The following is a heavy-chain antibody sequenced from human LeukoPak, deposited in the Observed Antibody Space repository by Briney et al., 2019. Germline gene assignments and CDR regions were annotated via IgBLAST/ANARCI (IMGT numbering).Heavy chain of an antibody. CDR1: GYTYTGYY. D-gene: IGHD6-6*01. V-gene: IGHV1-2*02. CDR2: INPNSGGT. Sequence: ASVKVSCKASGYTYTGYYMHLVRQAPGQGLEWMGWINPNSGGTNYAQKFQGRVTMTRDTSISTAYMELSRLRSDDTAVYYCARRVAARGGYYFDYWGQGTLVTVSS. CDR3: ARRVAARGGYYFDY. J-gene: IGHJ4*02.